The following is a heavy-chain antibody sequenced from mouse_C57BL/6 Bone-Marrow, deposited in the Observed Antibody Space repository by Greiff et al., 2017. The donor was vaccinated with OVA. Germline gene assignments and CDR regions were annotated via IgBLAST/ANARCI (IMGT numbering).Heavy chain of an antibody. V-gene: IGHV1-80*01. CDR1: GYAFSNYW. CDR2: IYPGDGDT. J-gene: IGHJ1*03. Sequence: QVQLQQSGAELVKPGASVKISCKASGYAFSNYWMNWVKQRPGQGLEWIGQIYPGDGDTNYNEKFKGKATLTADKSSSTVYMELSRLTSEDSAVYFCARHEDRITTVEDWYFDVWGTGTTVTVSS. D-gene: IGHD1-1*01. CDR3: ARHEDRITTVEDWYFDV.